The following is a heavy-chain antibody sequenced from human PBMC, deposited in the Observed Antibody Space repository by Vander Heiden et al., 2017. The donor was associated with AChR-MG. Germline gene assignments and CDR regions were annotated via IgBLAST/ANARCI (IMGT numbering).Heavy chain of an antibody. J-gene: IGHJ6*03. Sequence: EVQLVESGGGLVKPGGSLRLSCAASGFTFSSHSGNWVRQAPGKGLEWVSSISSSSSYIYYADSVKGRFTISRDNAKNSLYLQMNSLRAEDTAVYYCARAHMVQGVRHYYYYMDVWGKGTTVTVSS. CDR3: ARAHMVQGVRHYYYYMDV. CDR2: ISSSSSYI. D-gene: IGHD3-10*01. CDR1: GFTFSSHS. V-gene: IGHV3-21*01.